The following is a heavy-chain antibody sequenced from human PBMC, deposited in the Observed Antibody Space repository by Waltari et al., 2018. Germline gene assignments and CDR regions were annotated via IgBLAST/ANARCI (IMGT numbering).Heavy chain of an antibody. CDR2: INHSGST. Sequence: QVQLQQWGAGLLKPSETLSLTCAVYGGSFSGYYWSWIRQPPGKGLEWIGEINHSGSTTCNPSLKGGVTISVDTSKNQFSLKLSSVTAADTAVYYCARVSMVQGNAFDIWGQGTMVTVSS. CDR3: ARVSMVQGNAFDI. CDR1: GGSFSGYY. J-gene: IGHJ3*02. D-gene: IGHD3-10*01. V-gene: IGHV4-34*01.